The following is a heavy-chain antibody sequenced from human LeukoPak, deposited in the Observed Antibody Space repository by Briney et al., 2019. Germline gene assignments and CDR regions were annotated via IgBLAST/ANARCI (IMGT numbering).Heavy chain of an antibody. V-gene: IGHV4-4*02. D-gene: IGHD5-18*01. CDR1: GGSISSSNW. Sequence: SETLSLTCAVSGGSISSSNWWSWVRQPPGKGLEWIGEIYHSGGTNYNLSLKSRVTISVDKSKNQFSLKLSSVTAADTAVYYCASNGYSYGYALDYWGQGTLVTVSS. CDR3: ASNGYSYGYALDY. J-gene: IGHJ4*02. CDR2: IYHSGGT.